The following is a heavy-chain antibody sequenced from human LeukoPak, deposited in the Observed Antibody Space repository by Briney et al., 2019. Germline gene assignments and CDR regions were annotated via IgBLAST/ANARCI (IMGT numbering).Heavy chain of an antibody. CDR2: IIPIFGTA. J-gene: IGHJ6*03. Sequence: SVKVSCKASGGTFSSYAISWVRQAPGQGLEWMGGIIPIFGTASYAQKFQGRVTITTDESTSTAYMELSSLRSEDTAVYYCARDYGSGSYSLYMDVWGKGTTVTVSS. D-gene: IGHD3-10*01. CDR3: ARDYGSGSYSLYMDV. V-gene: IGHV1-69*05. CDR1: GGTFSSYA.